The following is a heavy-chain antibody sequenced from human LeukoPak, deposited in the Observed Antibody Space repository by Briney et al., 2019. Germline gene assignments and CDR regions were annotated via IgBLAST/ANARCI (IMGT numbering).Heavy chain of an antibody. CDR2: IIPILGIA. J-gene: IGHJ4*02. CDR1: GGTFSSYA. V-gene: IGHV1-69*04. CDR3: ARDQAAAGIDY. Sequence: GASVKVSCKASGGTFSSYAISWVRQAPGQGLEWMGRIIPILGIANYAQKFQGRVTITADKSTSTAYMELSSLRSEDAAVYYCARDQAAAGIDYWGQGTLVTVSS. D-gene: IGHD6-13*01.